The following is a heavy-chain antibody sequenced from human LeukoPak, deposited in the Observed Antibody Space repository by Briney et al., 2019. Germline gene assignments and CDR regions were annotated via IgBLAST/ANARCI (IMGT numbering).Heavy chain of an antibody. CDR2: IIASSGST. CDR1: GFSFNNYA. J-gene: IGHJ4*02. V-gene: IGHV3-23*01. Sequence: GGSLRLSCATSGFSFNNYAMGWVRQAPGKGLEWVSIIIASSGSTFYADSVKGRFTISRDNSKNTLYLQMNSLRVEDTAVYYCVKGGYDFVEVAYFDFWGQGTLVTVSS. D-gene: IGHD5-12*01. CDR3: VKGGYDFVEVAYFDF.